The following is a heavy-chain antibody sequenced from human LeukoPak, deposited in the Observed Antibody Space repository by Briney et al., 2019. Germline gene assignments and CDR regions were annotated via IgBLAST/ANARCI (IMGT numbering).Heavy chain of an antibody. Sequence: SETLSLTCTVSGDSISTRNWWSWVRQPPGKGLEWIGEIHHSGSTNYNPSLKSRVTISVDKSKNQFSLKLSSVIAADTAVYYCVRVRGFGADYYFYYMDVWGKGSTVTVSS. CDR1: GDSISTRNW. CDR3: VRVRGFGADYYFYYMDV. D-gene: IGHD3-10*01. V-gene: IGHV4-4*02. CDR2: IHHSGST. J-gene: IGHJ6*03.